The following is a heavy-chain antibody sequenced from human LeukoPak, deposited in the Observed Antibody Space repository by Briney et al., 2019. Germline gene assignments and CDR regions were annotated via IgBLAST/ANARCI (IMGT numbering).Heavy chain of an antibody. CDR1: GFILSTYA. V-gene: IGHV3-23*01. CDR3: AKLNLGEMAYFDS. CDR2: IGNSDGKT. J-gene: IGHJ4*02. D-gene: IGHD2-21*01. Sequence: PGGSLRLSCAASGFILSTYAMNWVRQAPGKGLEWLSDIGNSDGKTYYADSVKGRFTISRENSKNTLYLQMMGLRVEDTAIYYCAKLNLGEMAYFDSWGQGILVTVSS.